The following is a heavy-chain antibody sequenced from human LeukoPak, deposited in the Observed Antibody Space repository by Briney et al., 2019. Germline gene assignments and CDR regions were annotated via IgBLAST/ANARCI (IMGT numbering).Heavy chain of an antibody. Sequence: GALRLSCAASGFTFSSYAMSWVRRAPGKGLEWVSAISGSGGSTYYADSVKGRFTISRDNSKNTLYLQMNSLRAEDTAVYYCAKGGAYSSSWFVFDYWGQGTLVTVSS. J-gene: IGHJ4*02. CDR2: ISGSGGST. V-gene: IGHV3-23*01. CDR1: GFTFSSYA. D-gene: IGHD6-13*01. CDR3: AKGGAYSSSWFVFDY.